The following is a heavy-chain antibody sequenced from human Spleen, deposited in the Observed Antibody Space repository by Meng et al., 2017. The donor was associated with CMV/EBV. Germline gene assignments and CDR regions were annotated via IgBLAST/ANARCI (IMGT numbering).Heavy chain of an antibody. J-gene: IGHJ5*02. CDR1: SRSIHY. CDR2: IYHTGDT. V-gene: IGHV4-39*07. Sequence: SRSIHYGGWIRQPPGKGLEWIGNIYHTGDTYFNPSLKGRVTMSIDTSRNQFSLKVNSVTAADTAMYYCARAFDFWSGYYAGSSWFDPWGQGTLVTVSS. CDR3: ARAFDFWSGYYAGSSWFDP. D-gene: IGHD3-3*01.